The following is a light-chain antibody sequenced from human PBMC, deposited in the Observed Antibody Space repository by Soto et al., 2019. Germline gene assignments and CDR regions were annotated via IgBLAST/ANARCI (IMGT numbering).Light chain of an antibody. CDR1: QSLSTY. CDR2: DAS. J-gene: IGKJ4*01. Sequence: EIVLTQSPATLSLSPGERATLSCRASQSLSTYLAWYQQKPGQPPRLLIYDASNRSTGVPARFSGSGSGTDFTLTISSLEPEDSAVYFCQQRSNWPPHTFCGGTKVEIK. V-gene: IGKV3-11*01. CDR3: QQRSNWPPHT.